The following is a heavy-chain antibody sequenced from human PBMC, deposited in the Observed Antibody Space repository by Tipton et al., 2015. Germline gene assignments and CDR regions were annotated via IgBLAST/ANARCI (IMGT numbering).Heavy chain of an antibody. CDR2: INHSGNT. D-gene: IGHD5-24*01. Sequence: TLSLTCAVFGGSFSDYYWNWIRQPPGKGLEWIGEINHSGNTKYNPSFKSRVNISVDASKNHFSLKMKSVTAADTAVYYCARDLEHGMDVWGQGTTVTVSS. CDR3: ARDLEHGMDV. V-gene: IGHV4-34*01. J-gene: IGHJ6*02. CDR1: GGSFSDYY.